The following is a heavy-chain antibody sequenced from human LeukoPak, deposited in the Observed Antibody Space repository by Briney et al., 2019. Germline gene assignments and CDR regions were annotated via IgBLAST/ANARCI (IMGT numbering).Heavy chain of an antibody. J-gene: IGHJ4*02. D-gene: IGHD3-22*01. CDR3: ASLYLPTRSGYYSGDY. V-gene: IGHV4-34*01. Sequence: SETLSLTCAVYGGSFSGYYWSWIRQPPGKGLEWIGEINHSGSTNYNPSLKSRVTISVDTSKNQFSLKLSSVTAADTAVYYCASLYLPTRSGYYSGDYWGQGTLVTVSS. CDR1: GGSFSGYY. CDR2: INHSGST.